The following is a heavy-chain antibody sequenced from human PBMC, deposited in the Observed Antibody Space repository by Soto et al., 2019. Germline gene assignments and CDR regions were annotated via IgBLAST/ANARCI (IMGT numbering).Heavy chain of an antibody. CDR2: IYWNDDK. CDR1: GFSLSTSGVG. V-gene: IGHV2-5*01. D-gene: IGHD2-15*01. Sequence: GSGPTLVNPTQTLTLTCTFSGFSLSTSGVGVGWIRQPPGKALEWLALIYWNDDKRYSPSLKSRLTITKDTSKNQVVLTMTNMDPVDTATYYCAHNVVVVAPNWFDPWGQGTLVTVSS. CDR3: AHNVVVVAPNWFDP. J-gene: IGHJ5*02.